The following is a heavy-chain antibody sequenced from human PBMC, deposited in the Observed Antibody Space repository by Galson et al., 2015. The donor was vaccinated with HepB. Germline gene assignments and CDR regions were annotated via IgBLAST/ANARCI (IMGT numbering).Heavy chain of an antibody. CDR2: IIPIFGTA. D-gene: IGHD2-21*02. J-gene: IGHJ5*02. V-gene: IGHV1-69*06. Sequence: SVKVSCKASGGTFSSYAISWVRQAPGQGLEWMGGIIPIFGTANYAQKFQGRVTITADKSTSTAYMELSSLRSEDTAVYYCARDGSVVVTNNWFDPWGQGTLVTVSS. CDR3: ARDGSVVVTNNWFDP. CDR1: GGTFSSYA.